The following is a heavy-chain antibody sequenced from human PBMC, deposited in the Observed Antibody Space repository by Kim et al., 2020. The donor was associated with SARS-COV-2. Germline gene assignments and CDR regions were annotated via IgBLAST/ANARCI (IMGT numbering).Heavy chain of an antibody. D-gene: IGHD1-7*01. CDR2: LEQDGSEK. CDR1: GFTFSSYW. CDR3: ARDGTDRTTTHYFYYGMDV. Sequence: GGSLRLSCAASGFTFSSYWMSWVRQAPGKGLEWVANLEQDGSEKYYVDSVKGRFTISRDNAKNSLYLQMNSLRAEDTAVYYCARDGTDRTTTHYFYYGMDVWGQGTTVAVSS. J-gene: IGHJ6*02. V-gene: IGHV3-7*03.